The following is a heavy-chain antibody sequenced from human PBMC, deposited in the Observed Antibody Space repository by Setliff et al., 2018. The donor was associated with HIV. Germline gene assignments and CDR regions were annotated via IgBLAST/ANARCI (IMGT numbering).Heavy chain of an antibody. V-gene: IGHV3-30*02. D-gene: IGHD3-22*01. CDR1: GFTFSTYG. CDR3: AKDFGYYDSSGYYLFDY. Sequence: GGSLRLSCAASGFTFSTYGMYWVRQAPGKGLEWVAVIWYDGSNKYYEDSVQGRFTISRDNSKNTLYLQMNSLRAEDTAVYYCAKDFGYYDSSGYYLFDYWGQGTLVTVSS. J-gene: IGHJ4*02. CDR2: IWYDGSNK.